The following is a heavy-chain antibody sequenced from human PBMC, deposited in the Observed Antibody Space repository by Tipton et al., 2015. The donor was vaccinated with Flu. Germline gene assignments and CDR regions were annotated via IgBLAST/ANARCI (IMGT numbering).Heavy chain of an antibody. Sequence: TLSLTCSVSGGSISTTNSYWGWIRQPPGKGLEWIGSIDYSGSTFNNPSLNSRATISVDTSKNQFSLKLSSVTAADTAVYYCASYSSSYFDYWGQGTLVTVSS. D-gene: IGHD6-6*01. CDR2: IDYSGST. V-gene: IGHV4-39*07. J-gene: IGHJ4*02. CDR1: GGSISTTNSY. CDR3: ASYSSSYFDY.